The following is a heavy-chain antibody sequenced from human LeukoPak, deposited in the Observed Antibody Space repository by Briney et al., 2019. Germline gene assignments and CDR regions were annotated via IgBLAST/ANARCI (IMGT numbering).Heavy chain of an antibody. CDR3: ARTVEDLWFGVSRFDP. J-gene: IGHJ5*02. CDR2: IYYSGST. CDR1: GGSISSGDYY. D-gene: IGHD3-10*01. Sequence: SETLSLTCTVSGGSISSGDYYWSWIRQPPGKGLEWIGYIYYSGSTYYNPSLKSRVTISVDTSKNQFSLKLSSVTAADTAVYYCARTVEDLWFGVSRFDPWGQGTLVTVSS. V-gene: IGHV4-30-4*01.